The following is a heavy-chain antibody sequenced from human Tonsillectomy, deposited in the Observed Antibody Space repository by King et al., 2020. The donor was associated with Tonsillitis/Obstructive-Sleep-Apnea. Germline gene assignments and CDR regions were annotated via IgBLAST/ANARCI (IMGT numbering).Heavy chain of an antibody. CDR3: ARGGLPVPAVLSNLDS. CDR1: GYSFTSHA. CDR2: INSKTGNP. Sequence: QVQLVQSGSELKKPGASVKLSCKASGYSFTSHAMNWVRQAPGQGLEWVGWINSKTGNPTYAQGLAGRFVFSLDTSVNTAYLQINSLKTEDTAVYFCARGGLPVPAVLSNLDSWGQGTLVSVSS. J-gene: IGHJ4*02. D-gene: IGHD2-2*01. V-gene: IGHV7-4-1*02.